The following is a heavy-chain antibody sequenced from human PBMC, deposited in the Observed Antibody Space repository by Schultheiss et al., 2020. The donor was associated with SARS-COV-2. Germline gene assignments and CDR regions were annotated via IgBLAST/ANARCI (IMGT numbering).Heavy chain of an antibody. Sequence: GGSLRLSCAASGFTFSSYGMHWVRQAPGKGLEWVAVISYDGSNKYYADSVRGRFTVSRDNSKKTLYLHLSSLGTEDTAVYYCAKAGDTSGYPIDYWGQGTLVTVSS. CDR1: GFTFSSYG. CDR3: AKAGDTSGYPIDY. D-gene: IGHD3-22*01. CDR2: ISYDGSNK. J-gene: IGHJ4*02. V-gene: IGHV3-30*18.